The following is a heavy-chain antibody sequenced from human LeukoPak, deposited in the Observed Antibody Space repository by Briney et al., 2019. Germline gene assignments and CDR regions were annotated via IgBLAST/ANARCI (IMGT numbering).Heavy chain of an antibody. V-gene: IGHV3-48*01. D-gene: IGHD2-2*01. CDR2: ISRSSSTI. CDR3: ARGSGVPGDY. J-gene: IGHJ4*02. CDR1: GFTFSSYS. Sequence: GGSLRLSCAASGFTFSSYSMNWVRQAPGKGLEWVSYISRSSSTIYYADSVKGRFTISRDNAKNSLYLQMNSLRAEDTAVYYCARGSGVPGDYWGQGTLVTVSS.